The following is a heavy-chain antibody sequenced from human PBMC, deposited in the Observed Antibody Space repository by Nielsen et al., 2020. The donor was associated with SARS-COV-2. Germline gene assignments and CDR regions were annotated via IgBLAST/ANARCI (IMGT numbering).Heavy chain of an antibody. V-gene: IGHV4-30-4*01. CDR2: IYYSGST. Sequence: SETLSLTCTVSGGSISSGDYYWSWIRQPPGKGLEWIGYIYYSGSTYYNPSLKSRVTISVDTSKNQFSLKLSSVTAADTAVYYCARGSYSYGSVFDYWGQGTLVTVSS. D-gene: IGHD5-18*01. J-gene: IGHJ4*02. CDR3: ARGSYSYGSVFDY. CDR1: GGSISSGDYY.